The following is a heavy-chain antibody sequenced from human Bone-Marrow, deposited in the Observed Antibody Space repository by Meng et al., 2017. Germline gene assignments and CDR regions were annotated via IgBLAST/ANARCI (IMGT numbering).Heavy chain of an antibody. D-gene: IGHD4-17*01. CDR1: NDSIRSGDYY. Sequence: QVQLQESGPGLVKPSQTLSLTCTVSNDSIRSGDYYWSWIRQPPVKGLEWIGFIYYSGTTYYNPSLKSRVTISVDTSKNQFSLNLSSVTAADTAVYYCARDRGGYGDISYWGQGTLVTVSS. V-gene: IGHV4-30-4*01. CDR3: ARDRGGYGDISY. J-gene: IGHJ4*02. CDR2: IYYSGTT.